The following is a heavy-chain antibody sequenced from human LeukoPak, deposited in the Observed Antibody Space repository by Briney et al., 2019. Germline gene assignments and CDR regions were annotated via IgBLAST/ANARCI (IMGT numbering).Heavy chain of an antibody. V-gene: IGHV1-69*13. CDR2: IIPIFGTA. D-gene: IGHD3-3*01. CDR1: GGTFSSYA. CDR3: ARVGRFLEAYLAFDI. J-gene: IGHJ3*02. Sequence: SVKVSCKASGGTFSSYAISWVRQAPGQGLEWMGGIIPIFGTANYAQKFQGRVTITADEPTSTAYMELSSLRSEDTAVYYCARVGRFLEAYLAFDIWGQGTMVTVSS.